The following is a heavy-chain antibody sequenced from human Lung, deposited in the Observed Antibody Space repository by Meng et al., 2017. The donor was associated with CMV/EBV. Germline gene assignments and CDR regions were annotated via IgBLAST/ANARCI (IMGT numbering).Heavy chain of an antibody. J-gene: IGHJ4*02. CDR2: IIPFLGVA. D-gene: IGHD6-19*01. V-gene: IGHV1-69*10. CDR3: ATDAVARGDY. CDR1: RGRFGNYG. Sequence: SVXVSCKASRGRFGNYGISWARQAPGQGLEWMGGIIPFLGVASYAPKFKGRFTITTDKSTGTVYMDLSSLRSEDTAVYYCATDAVARGDYWGQGTRVTGAS.